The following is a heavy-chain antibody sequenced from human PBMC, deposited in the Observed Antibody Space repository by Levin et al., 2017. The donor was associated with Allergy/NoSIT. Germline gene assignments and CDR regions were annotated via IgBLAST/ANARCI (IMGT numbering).Heavy chain of an antibody. D-gene: IGHD4-11*01. CDR2: IYYSGTT. Sequence: PSETLSLTCNVSGVSIGSSSYYWGWIRQPPGKGLEWIASIYYSGTTYYNPSLNRRVTTSVDTSKSQFSLRLTSVTATDTAVEYCARRFAASSNWDFDYWGQGTLVTVSS. J-gene: IGHJ4*02. CDR3: ARRFAASSNWDFDY. V-gene: IGHV4-39*01. CDR1: GVSIGSSSYY.